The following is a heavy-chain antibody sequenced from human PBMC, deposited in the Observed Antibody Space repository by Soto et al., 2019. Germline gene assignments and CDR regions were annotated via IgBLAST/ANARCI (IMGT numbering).Heavy chain of an antibody. CDR2: VDPADSYT. V-gene: IGHV5-10-1*01. CDR1: GYSFSSYW. Sequence: GESLKISCKGSGYSFSSYWITWVRQMPGKGLEWMGRVDPADSYTNYSPSFQGHVTISTDKSISTAYLQWSSLKASDTAMYYCARQYVKSSPGLFGPWGQGTLVTVSS. D-gene: IGHD6-6*01. CDR3: ARQYVKSSPGLFGP. J-gene: IGHJ5*02.